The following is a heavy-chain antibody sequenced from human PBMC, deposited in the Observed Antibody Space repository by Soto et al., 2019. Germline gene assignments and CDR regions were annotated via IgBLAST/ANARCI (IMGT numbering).Heavy chain of an antibody. CDR3: AKSQAVAGLTTFVVDY. CDR2: ISGSGGST. V-gene: IGHV3-23*01. Sequence: EVQLLESGGGLVQPGGSLGLSCAASGFTFSSYAMSWVRQAPGKGLEWVSAISGSGGSTYYADSVKGRFTISRNNSKNTLYLQMNSLRAEDTAVYYCAKSQAVAGLTTFVVDYWGQGTLVTVSS. J-gene: IGHJ4*02. CDR1: GFTFSSYA. D-gene: IGHD6-19*01.